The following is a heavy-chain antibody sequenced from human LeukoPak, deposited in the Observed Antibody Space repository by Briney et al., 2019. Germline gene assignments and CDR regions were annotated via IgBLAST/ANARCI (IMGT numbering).Heavy chain of an antibody. CDR2: ISWNSGSI. J-gene: IGHJ4*02. D-gene: IGHD3-9*01. CDR1: GFTFDDYA. CDR3: AKARVRYFVGFDY. V-gene: IGHV3-9*01. Sequence: GGSLRLSCAASGFTFDDYAMHWVRQAPGKGLEWVSGISWNSGSIGYADSVKGRFTISRDNAKNSLYLQMNSLRAEDTALYYCAKARVRYFVGFDYWGQGTLVTVSS.